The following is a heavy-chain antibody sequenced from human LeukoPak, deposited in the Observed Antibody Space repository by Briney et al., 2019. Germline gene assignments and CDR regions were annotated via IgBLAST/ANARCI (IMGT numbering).Heavy chain of an antibody. CDR2: ISGSGGST. V-gene: IGHV3-23*01. Sequence: GGSLRLSCAASGFTFSSYAMSWVRQAPGKGLEWVSAISGSGGSTYYADSAKGRFTISRDNSKNTLYLQMNSLRAEDTAVYYCAKLNYYDSSGYCDYWGLGALVTVSS. J-gene: IGHJ4*02. D-gene: IGHD3-22*01. CDR3: AKLNYYDSSGYCDY. CDR1: GFTFSSYA.